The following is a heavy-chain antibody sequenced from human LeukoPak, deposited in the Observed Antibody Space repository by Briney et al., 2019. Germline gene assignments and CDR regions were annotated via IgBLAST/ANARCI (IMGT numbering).Heavy chain of an antibody. CDR2: IKQDGSAK. CDR3: ARTYYDFWSGYYPGYWYFDL. Sequence: PGGSLRLSCAASGFTFNRYWMSWVRQAPGKELQWVANIKQDGSAKYYVDSVKGRFTISRDNAKNSLYLQMNSLRAEDTAVYYCARTYYDFWSGYYPGYWYFDLWGRGTLVTVSS. V-gene: IGHV3-7*01. CDR1: GFTFNRYW. D-gene: IGHD3-3*01. J-gene: IGHJ2*01.